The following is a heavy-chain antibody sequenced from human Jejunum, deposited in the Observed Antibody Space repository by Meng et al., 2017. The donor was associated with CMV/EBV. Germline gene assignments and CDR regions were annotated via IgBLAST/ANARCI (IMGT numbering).Heavy chain of an antibody. CDR1: GIALSDSY. CDR3: ARRRDYFDS. J-gene: IGHJ4*02. Sequence: SCAASGIALSDSYMSWIRQAPGKGLEWLSYISSSGTTTYYVDSVRGRFTISRDNAKNSLYLQMSSLRGEDTAVYYCARRRDYFDSWGQGTRVTVSS. CDR2: ISSSGTTT. V-gene: IGHV3-11*01.